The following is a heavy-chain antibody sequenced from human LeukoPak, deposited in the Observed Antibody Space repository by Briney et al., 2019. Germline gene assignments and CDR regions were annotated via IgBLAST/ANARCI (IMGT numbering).Heavy chain of an antibody. J-gene: IGHJ5*02. D-gene: IGHD2-2*02. CDR2: INPNSGGT. CDR3: AREYGFGCSSTSCYRRRGFDP. CDR1: GYTFTGYY. Sequence: GASVKVSCKASGYTFTGYYMHWVRQAPGQGLEWMGWINPNSGGTNYAQKFQGRVTMTRDTSISTAYMELSRLRSDDTAVYYCAREYGFGCSSTSCYRRRGFDPWGQGTLVTVSS. V-gene: IGHV1-2*02.